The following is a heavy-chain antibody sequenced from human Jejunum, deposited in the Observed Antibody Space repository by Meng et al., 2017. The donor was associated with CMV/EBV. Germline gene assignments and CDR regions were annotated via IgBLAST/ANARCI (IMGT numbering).Heavy chain of an antibody. D-gene: IGHD2-2*03. CDR3: ARVGYGEGFDY. CDR2: KYYSGTP. CDR1: GGSITSGGYC. J-gene: IGHJ4*02. Sequence: CTVSGGSITSGGYCWRWIRQHPGKGLEWIGYKYYSGTPYVNPSLKTRVTMSADTSKNQLSLRLSSVTAADTAVYYCARVGYGEGFDYWGQGTLVTVSS. V-gene: IGHV4-31*03.